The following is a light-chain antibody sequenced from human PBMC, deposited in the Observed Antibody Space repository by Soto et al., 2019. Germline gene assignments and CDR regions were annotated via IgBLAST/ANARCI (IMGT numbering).Light chain of an antibody. J-gene: IGLJ2*01. V-gene: IGLV1-44*01. CDR1: SSNIGSNT. CDR3: AAWDDSLNAAV. Sequence: QSVLTQPPSASGTPGQRVTISCSGSSSNIGSNTVTWYQQLPGTAPKLLIYSNNQRPSGVPDRFSGSKSGTSATLAISGLQSEDEADYYCAAWDDSLNAAVFGGGTKLTVL. CDR2: SNN.